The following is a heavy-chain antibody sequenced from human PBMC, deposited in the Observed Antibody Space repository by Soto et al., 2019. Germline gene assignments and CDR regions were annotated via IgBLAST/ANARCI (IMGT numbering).Heavy chain of an antibody. Sequence: ASEALSLTRGVYGGGFSGSHWRGVPPPPGKGEDCIGEINHSGSTNYNPSLKSRVTISVDTSKNQFSLKLSSVTAADTAVYYCARVRTYYDFWSGLGGNWFDPWGQGTLVTVSS. CDR3: ARVRTYYDFWSGLGGNWFDP. CDR2: INHSGST. D-gene: IGHD3-3*01. J-gene: IGHJ5*02. V-gene: IGHV4-34*01. CDR1: GGGFSGSH.